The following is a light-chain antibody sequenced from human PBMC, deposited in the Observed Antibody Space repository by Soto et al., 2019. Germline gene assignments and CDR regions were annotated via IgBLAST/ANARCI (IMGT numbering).Light chain of an antibody. CDR1: HDIRNY. CDR2: DAS. Sequence: DIQMTQSPSFLSASVGDRVTITCRTSHDIRNYLNWYQQKPGQAPKLLIYDASSLESGVPSRFSGRGSGTEFTFPISSLQPEDFATYYCQQFHDPPLTFGGGTKVDI. V-gene: IGKV1-33*01. J-gene: IGKJ4*01. CDR3: QQFHDPPLT.